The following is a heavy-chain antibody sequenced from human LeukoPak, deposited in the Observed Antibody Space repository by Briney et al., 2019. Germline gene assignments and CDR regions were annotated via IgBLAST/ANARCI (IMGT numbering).Heavy chain of an antibody. CDR2: IYYSGST. V-gene: IGHV4-59*08. J-gene: IGHJ4*02. Sequence: SETLSLTCTVSGGSISSYYWSWIRQPPGKGLEWIGYIYYSGSTNYNSSPKSRVTISVDTSKSQFSLKLSSVTAADTAVYYCARIAVAEGYFDYWGQGTLVTVSS. CDR1: GGSISSYY. CDR3: ARIAVAEGYFDY. D-gene: IGHD6-19*01.